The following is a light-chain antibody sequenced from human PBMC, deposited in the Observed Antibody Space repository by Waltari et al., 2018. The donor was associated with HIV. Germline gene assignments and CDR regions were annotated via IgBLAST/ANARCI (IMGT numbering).Light chain of an antibody. Sequence: EIVLTQSPATLSLSPGERATLPCRASQSVSNYLAWYQQKPGQAPRRLIYAASSTPTGIPARFSGSGSGTDFTLTISSLEPGDFAVYYCQQRSNWPITFGQGTRLEIK. CDR2: AAS. J-gene: IGKJ5*01. CDR1: QSVSNY. CDR3: QQRSNWPIT. V-gene: IGKV3-11*01.